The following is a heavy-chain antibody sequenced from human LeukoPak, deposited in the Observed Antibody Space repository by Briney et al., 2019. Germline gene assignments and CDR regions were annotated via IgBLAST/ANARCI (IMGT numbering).Heavy chain of an antibody. V-gene: IGHV1-46*01. CDR2: INPSGGST. Sequence: ASVKVSCKASGYTFTSYGISWVRQAPGQGLEWMGIINPSGGSTSYAQKFQGRVTMTRDTSTSTVYMELSSLRSEDTAVYYCASNGIDYWGQGTLVTVSS. J-gene: IGHJ4*02. CDR3: ASNGIDY. CDR1: GYTFTSYG. D-gene: IGHD2-8*01.